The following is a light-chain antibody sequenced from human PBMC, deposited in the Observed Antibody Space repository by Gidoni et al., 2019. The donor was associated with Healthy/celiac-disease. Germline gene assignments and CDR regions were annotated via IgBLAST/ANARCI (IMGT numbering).Light chain of an antibody. V-gene: IGLV3-1*01. CDR3: QAWDSSTAWRV. Sequence: SYELTQPPSVSVSPGQTASITCSGDKLGDKYACWYQQKPGQSPVLVIYQDSKRPSGIPERFSGSNSGNTATLTISGTQAMDEADYYCQAWDSSTAWRVFGTGTKGTVL. J-gene: IGLJ1*01. CDR1: KLGDKY. CDR2: QDS.